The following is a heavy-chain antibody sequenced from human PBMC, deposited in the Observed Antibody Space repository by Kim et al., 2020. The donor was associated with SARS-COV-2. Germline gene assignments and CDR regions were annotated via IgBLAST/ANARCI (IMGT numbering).Heavy chain of an antibody. Sequence: SETLSLTCTVSGGSIINYHWGWVRQPPGKGLECIGNISSSGRTNYIPSFKSRVTMSIDTSKSQFSLTLSSVLAADTAVYYFARFDHYHSPSGRRYYMDF. D-gene: IGHD3-10*01. V-gene: IGHV4-59*08. CDR2: ISSSGRT. CDR1: GGSIINYH. J-gene: IGHJ6*03. CDR3: ARFDHYHSPSGRRYYMDF.